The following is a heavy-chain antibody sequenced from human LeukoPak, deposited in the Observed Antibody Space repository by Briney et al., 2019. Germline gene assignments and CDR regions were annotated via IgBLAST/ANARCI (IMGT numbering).Heavy chain of an antibody. D-gene: IGHD3-16*01. J-gene: IGHJ3*01. CDR2: ISGSNSYI. Sequence: PGGSLRLSCAASGFTFNSYSMNWVRQAPGKGLEWVSSISGSNSYIYYADSMKGRFTISRDNAKNTLYLQMNSLRAEDTAVYYCARDFLHLGGWGQGTMVTVSS. CDR1: GFTFNSYS. V-gene: IGHV3-21*01. CDR3: ARDFLHLGG.